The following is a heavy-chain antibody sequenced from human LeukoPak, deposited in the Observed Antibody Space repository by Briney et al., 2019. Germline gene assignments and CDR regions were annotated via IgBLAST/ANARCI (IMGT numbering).Heavy chain of an antibody. J-gene: IGHJ6*03. D-gene: IGHD3-3*01. Sequence: ASVKVSCKASGYTFTSYGISWVRQATGQGLEWMGWMNPNSGNTGYAQKFQGRVTMTRNTSISTAYMELSSLRSEDTAVYYCARAPLGRITIFTRRYYMDVWGKGTTVTVSS. V-gene: IGHV1-8*02. CDR1: GYTFTSYG. CDR2: MNPNSGNT. CDR3: ARAPLGRITIFTRRYYMDV.